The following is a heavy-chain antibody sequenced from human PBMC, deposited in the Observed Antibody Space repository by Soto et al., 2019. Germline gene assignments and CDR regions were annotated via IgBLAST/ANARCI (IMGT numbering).Heavy chain of an antibody. CDR1: GFIFSSYW. CDR3: ARERNTGYDYSYYYGMDV. Sequence: EVQLVESGGGLVQPGGSLRLSCAASGFIFSSYWMHWVRQAPGKGLVWVSRIDSDGSSTTYADSVKGRFAISRDNAKNTLYLQMNSLRVEDTAVYYCARERNTGYDYSYYYGMDVWGQGTTVTVSS. D-gene: IGHD5-18*01. V-gene: IGHV3-74*01. J-gene: IGHJ6*02. CDR2: IDSDGSST.